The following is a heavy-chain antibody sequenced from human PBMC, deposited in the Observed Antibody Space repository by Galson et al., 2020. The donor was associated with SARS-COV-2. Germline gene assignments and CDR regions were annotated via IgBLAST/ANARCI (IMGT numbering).Heavy chain of an antibody. Sequence: SQTLSLTCTVSGGSISSGSYYWSWIRQHPGKGLEWIGYIHYSGSTNYNPSLKSRVTISVDTSKNHFSLKLTSVTAADTAVYYCARPGGTAMGSYVFDIWGQGTMVTVST. J-gene: IGHJ3*02. CDR2: IHYSGST. V-gene: IGHV4-31*03. CDR1: GGSISSGSYY. D-gene: IGHD5-18*01. CDR3: ARPGGTAMGSYVFDI.